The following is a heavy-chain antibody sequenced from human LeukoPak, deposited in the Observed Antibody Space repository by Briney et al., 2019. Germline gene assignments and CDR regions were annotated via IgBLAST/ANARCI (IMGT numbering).Heavy chain of an antibody. CDR2: MNPNSGNT. D-gene: IGHD3-22*01. CDR1: GYTFTSYD. J-gene: IGHJ4*02. CDR3: ARGLTSNYYDSSGYYPTGN. Sequence: GASVKVSCKASGYTFTSYDINWVRQATGQGLEWMGWMNPNSGNTDYAQKFQGRVTMTRNTSISTAYMELSSLRSEDTAVYYCARGLTSNYYDSSGYYPTGNWGQGTLVTVSS. V-gene: IGHV1-8*01.